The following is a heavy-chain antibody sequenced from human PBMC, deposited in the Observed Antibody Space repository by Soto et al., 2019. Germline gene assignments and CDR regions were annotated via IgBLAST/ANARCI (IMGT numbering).Heavy chain of an antibody. Sequence: ASVKVSCKASGYTFTSYGISWVRQAPGQGLEWMGWISAYNGNTNYAQKLQGRVTMTTDTSTSTAYMELRSLRSDDTAVYYCARETPLELELDRYGMDVWGQGTTVTVSS. D-gene: IGHD1-7*01. CDR3: ARETPLELELDRYGMDV. CDR1: GYTFTSYG. J-gene: IGHJ6*02. CDR2: ISAYNGNT. V-gene: IGHV1-18*01.